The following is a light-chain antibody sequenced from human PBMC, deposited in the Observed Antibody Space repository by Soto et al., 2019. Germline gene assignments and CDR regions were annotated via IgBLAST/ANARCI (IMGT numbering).Light chain of an antibody. Sequence: EIVMTQSPATLSVSPGERATLSCRASQSVSSNLAWYQQKPGQAPRLLIYGASTRATGLPARFSGSGSGTEFTLTISSLQSEDFAVYYCQEYNNWPRTFGQGTKVYIK. CDR1: QSVSSN. CDR3: QEYNNWPRT. V-gene: IGKV3-15*01. J-gene: IGKJ1*01. CDR2: GAS.